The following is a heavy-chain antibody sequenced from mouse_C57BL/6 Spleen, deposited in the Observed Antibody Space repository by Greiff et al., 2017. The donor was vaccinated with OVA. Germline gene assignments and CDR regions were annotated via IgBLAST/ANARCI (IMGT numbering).Heavy chain of an antibody. CDR1: GYTFTSYW. J-gene: IGHJ4*01. D-gene: IGHD1-1*02. V-gene: IGHV1-55*01. CDR3: ARSGGSPYAMDY. CDR2: IYPGSGST. Sequence: QVQLQQPGAELVKPGASVKMSCKASGYTFTSYWITWVKQRPGQGLEWIGDIYPGSGSTNYNEKFKSKATLSVDTSSSTAYMQLSSLTSEDSAVYYCARSGGSPYAMDYWGQGTSVTVSS.